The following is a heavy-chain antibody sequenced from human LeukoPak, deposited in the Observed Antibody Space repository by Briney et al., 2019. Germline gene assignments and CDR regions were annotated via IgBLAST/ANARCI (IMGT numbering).Heavy chain of an antibody. CDR1: GFTFSTYA. D-gene: IGHD1-1*01. CDR2: ISSSGGTT. Sequence: GGSLRLSCAASGFTFSTYAVNWVRQAPGKGLEWVSAISSSGGTTYYADSVKGRFSISRDNSKNTLYLRMNSLRAEDTALYYCAAPPRAGTTLFLYWGQGTLVTVSS. J-gene: IGHJ4*02. V-gene: IGHV3-23*01. CDR3: AAPPRAGTTLFLY.